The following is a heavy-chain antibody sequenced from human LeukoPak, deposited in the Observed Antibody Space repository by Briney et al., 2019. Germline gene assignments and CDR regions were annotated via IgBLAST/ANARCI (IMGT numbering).Heavy chain of an antibody. CDR2: INHSGST. V-gene: IGHV4-34*01. J-gene: IGHJ4*02. D-gene: IGHD3-22*01. CDR3: ARAPLTYYYDSSGYPPTYYFDY. CDR1: GGSFSGYY. Sequence: SETLSLTCAVYGGSFSGYYWSWIRQPPGKGLEWIGEINHSGSTNYNPSLKSRVTISVDTSKNQFSLKLSSVTAADTAVYYCARAPLTYYYDSSGYPPTYYFDYWGQGTLVTVSS.